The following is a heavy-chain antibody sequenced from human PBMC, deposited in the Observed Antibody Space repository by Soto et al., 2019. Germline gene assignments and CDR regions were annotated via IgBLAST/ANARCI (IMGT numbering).Heavy chain of an antibody. J-gene: IGHJ1*01. CDR1: GGSISSSNYY. D-gene: IGHD6-13*01. Sequence: QLQLQESGPGLVKPSETLSLTCSVSGGSISSSNYYWGWVRQPPGKGLEWIGNIYYTGSTYYNPSLKSRVTISVDTSKNQCSLRLSSVTAADTAMYFCAILYIAAAGISQYFQHWGQGTLVTVSS. V-gene: IGHV4-39*01. CDR2: IYYTGST. CDR3: AILYIAAAGISQYFQH.